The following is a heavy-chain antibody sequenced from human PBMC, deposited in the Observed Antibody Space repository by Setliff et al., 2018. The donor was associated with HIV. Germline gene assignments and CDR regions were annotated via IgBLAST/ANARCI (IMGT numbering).Heavy chain of an antibody. J-gene: IGHJ4*02. CDR1: SGSITSSNYY. CDR3: ARDSRRTMIIVGFDY. V-gene: IGHV4-39*07. D-gene: IGHD3-22*01. CDR2: IFYSGSP. Sequence: SETLSLTCIVSSGSITSSNYYWGWIRRPPGKGLEWIGSIFYSGSPYYTPSLKSRVTISVDTSKNQFSLKLSSVTAADTAVYYCARDSRRTMIIVGFDYWGQGTLVTVSS.